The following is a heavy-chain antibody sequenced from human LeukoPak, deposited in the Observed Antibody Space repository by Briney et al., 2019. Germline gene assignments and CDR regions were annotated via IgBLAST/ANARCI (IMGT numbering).Heavy chain of an antibody. Sequence: SETLSLTCTVSGDSIFSTTYYWGWIRQPPGKGLEWIGSIFHSGSTYYNPSLKSRVTISVDTSKNQFSLKLSSVTAADTAVYYCAVPIAAAGTFDYWGQGTLVTVSS. CDR3: AVPIAAAGTFDY. CDR2: IFHSGST. J-gene: IGHJ4*02. CDR1: GDSIFSTTYY. D-gene: IGHD6-13*01. V-gene: IGHV4-39*07.